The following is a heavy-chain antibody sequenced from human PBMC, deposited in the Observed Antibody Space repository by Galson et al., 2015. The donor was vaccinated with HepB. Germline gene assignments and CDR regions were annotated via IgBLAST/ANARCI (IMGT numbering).Heavy chain of an antibody. CDR2: IKQDGSEK. CDR1: GFTFSSYW. D-gene: IGHD6-19*01. J-gene: IGHJ4*02. V-gene: IGHV3-7*01. Sequence: SLRLSCAASGFTFSSYWMSWVRQAPGKGLEWVANIKQDGSEKYYVDSVKGRFTISRDNAKNSLYLQMNSLRAEDTAVYYCARWGHHSSGWYHEDYYFDYWGQGTLVTVSS. CDR3: ARWGHHSSGWYHEDYYFDY.